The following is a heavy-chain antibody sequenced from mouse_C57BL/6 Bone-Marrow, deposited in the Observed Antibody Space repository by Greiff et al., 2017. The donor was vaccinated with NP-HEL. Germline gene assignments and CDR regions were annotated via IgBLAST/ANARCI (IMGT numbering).Heavy chain of an antibody. CDR2: ISAGGSYT. CDR3: GREGLLFDY. V-gene: IGHV5-4*01. Sequence: DVKLVESGGGLVKPGGSLKLSCAASGFTFSSYAMSWVRQTPEKRLEWVATISAGGSYTSYPDNVKGRFTISRDNAKNNLYLEMSHLKSEDTAMYYGGREGLLFDYRGKGTTLTVSS. J-gene: IGHJ2*01. D-gene: IGHD2-3*01. CDR1: GFTFSSYA.